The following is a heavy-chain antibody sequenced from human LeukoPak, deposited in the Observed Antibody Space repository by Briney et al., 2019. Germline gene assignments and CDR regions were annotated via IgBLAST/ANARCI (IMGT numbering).Heavy chain of an antibody. V-gene: IGHV3-30-3*01. CDR2: ISYDGNNK. Sequence: PGGSLRLSCAASGFAFSSYAMHWVRQAPGRGLEWVAVISYDGNNKYYTDSVKGRFTISRDNSKNTLYLQMNSLRAEDTAVYYCARVEYSSSPHFDYWGQGTLVTVSS. CDR3: ARVEYSSSPHFDY. J-gene: IGHJ4*02. D-gene: IGHD6-6*01. CDR1: GFAFSSYA.